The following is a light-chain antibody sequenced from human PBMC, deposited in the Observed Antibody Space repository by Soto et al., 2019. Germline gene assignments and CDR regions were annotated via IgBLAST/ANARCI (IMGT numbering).Light chain of an antibody. V-gene: IGKV3D-15*01. Sequence: TQSPCALTLSPGERPTLSCRACQRVSSSYLAWYQQKRGQAPRLLVYGASRRATGIPDRFSGSGSGTDFTLTISSLQSEDFAVYYCQQYNNWPLTFGGGTKVDIK. CDR3: QQYNNWPLT. CDR1: QRVSSSY. CDR2: GAS. J-gene: IGKJ4*01.